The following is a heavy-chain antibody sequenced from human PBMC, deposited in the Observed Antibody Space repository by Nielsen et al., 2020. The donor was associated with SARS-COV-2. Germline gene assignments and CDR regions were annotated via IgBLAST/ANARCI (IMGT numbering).Heavy chain of an antibody. CDR2: IYYSGST. Sequence: SETLSLTCTVSGGSISSSSYYWGWIRQPPGKGLEWIGSIYYSGSTYYNPSLKSRVTISVDTSKNQFSLKLSSVTAADTAVYYCARDRDSGYDRGEYYFDYWGQGTLVTVSS. J-gene: IGHJ4*02. V-gene: IGHV4-39*07. CDR3: ARDRDSGYDRGEYYFDY. CDR1: GGSISSSSYY. D-gene: IGHD5-12*01.